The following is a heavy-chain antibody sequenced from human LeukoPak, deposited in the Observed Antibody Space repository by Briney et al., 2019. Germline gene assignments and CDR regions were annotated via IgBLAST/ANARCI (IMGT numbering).Heavy chain of an antibody. D-gene: IGHD2-2*01. CDR3: AGRYCSSTSCYRNLDY. V-gene: IGHV4-34*01. J-gene: IGHJ4*02. CDR1: GGSFSGYY. CDR2: INHSGST. Sequence: SETLSLTCAVYGGSFSGYYWSWIRQPPGKGLEWIGEINHSGSTNYNPSLKSRVTISVDTSKNQFSLKLSSVTAADMAVYYCAGRYCSSTSCYRNLDYWGQGTLVTVSS.